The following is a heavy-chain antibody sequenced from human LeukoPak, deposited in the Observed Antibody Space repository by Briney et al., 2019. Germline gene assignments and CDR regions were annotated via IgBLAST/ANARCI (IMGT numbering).Heavy chain of an antibody. CDR2: IHYSGTT. V-gene: IGHV4-59*01. CDR1: GGSFSGYY. CDR3: AREPGPLYDL. Sequence: SETLSLTCAVYGGSFSGYYWSWIRQPPGKGLEWIGYIHYSGTTIYNPSLESRVTISVDSSKNQISLKVTSVTAADTAVYYCAREPGPLYDLWGRGSPVTVSS. D-gene: IGHD3-10*01. J-gene: IGHJ2*01.